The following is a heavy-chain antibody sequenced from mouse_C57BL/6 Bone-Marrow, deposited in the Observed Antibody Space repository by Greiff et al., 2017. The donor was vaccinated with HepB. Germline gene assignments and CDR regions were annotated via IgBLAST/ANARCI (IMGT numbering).Heavy chain of an antibody. V-gene: IGHV5-17*01. CDR1: GFTFSDYG. J-gene: IGHJ3*01. Sequence: EVKLVESGGGLVKPGGSLKLSCAASGFTFSDYGMHWVRQAPEKGLEWVAYISSGSSTIYYADTVKGRFTISGDNAKNTLFLQMTSLRSEDTAMYYCARSLLLRPRRGQGTLVTVSA. CDR3: ARSLLLRPR. CDR2: ISSGSSTI. D-gene: IGHD1-1*01.